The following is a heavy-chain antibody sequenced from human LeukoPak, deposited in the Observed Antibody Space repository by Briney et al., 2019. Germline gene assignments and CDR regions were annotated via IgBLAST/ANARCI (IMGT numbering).Heavy chain of an antibody. CDR1: GFTFDDYA. J-gene: IGHJ4*02. Sequence: GGSLRLSCAASGFTFDDYATHWVRQAPGKGLEWVSGIGWNSGSIGYAESVKGRFTISRDNAKNSLYLQMNSLRAEDTAVYYCARTYGDYVYGYWGQGTLVTVSS. CDR2: IGWNSGSI. D-gene: IGHD4-17*01. V-gene: IGHV3-9*01. CDR3: ARTYGDYVYGY.